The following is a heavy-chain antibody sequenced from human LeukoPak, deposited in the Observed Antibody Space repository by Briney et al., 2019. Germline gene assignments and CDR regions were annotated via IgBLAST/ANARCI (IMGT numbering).Heavy chain of an antibody. CDR1: GFTFSKAW. CDR3: TTLPYYYGSGSYPDY. D-gene: IGHD3-10*01. J-gene: IGHJ4*02. V-gene: IGHV3-15*01. CDR2: IKSKTDGGTT. Sequence: GGSLRLSCAASGFTFSKAWMSWVRQAPGKGLEWVGRIKSKTDGGTTDYAAPVKGRFTISRDDSKNTLYLQMNSLKTEDTAVYYCTTLPYYYGSGSYPDYWGQGTLVTVSS.